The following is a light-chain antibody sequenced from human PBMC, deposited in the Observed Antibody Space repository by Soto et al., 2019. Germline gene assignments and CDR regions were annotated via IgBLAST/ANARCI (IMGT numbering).Light chain of an antibody. CDR1: QSVSSN. J-gene: IGKJ1*01. CDR2: GAS. CDR3: QQYNNWPRT. V-gene: IGKV3-15*01. Sequence: EIVMTQSPATLPVSPGERATLSCRASQSVSSNLAWYQQKPGQAHRLLIYGASTRATGIPARFSGSGSGTEFTLTISGLQSEDFAVYYCQQYNNWPRTFGQGTKVEI.